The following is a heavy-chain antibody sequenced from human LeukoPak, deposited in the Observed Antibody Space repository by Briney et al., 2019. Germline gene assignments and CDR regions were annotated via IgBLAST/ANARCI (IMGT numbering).Heavy chain of an antibody. CDR2: ISRSSRYI. CDR1: GFTFTSYS. V-gene: IGHV3-21*01. J-gene: IGHJ4*02. Sequence: GGSLRLSCAASGFTFTSYSMNWVRQAPGKGLEWVSSISRSSRYIYYADSVKGRFTISRDNAKNSLYLQMNSLRAADTAVYYCARDYYGDYYFDSWGQGTLVTVSS. D-gene: IGHD4-17*01. CDR3: ARDYYGDYYFDS.